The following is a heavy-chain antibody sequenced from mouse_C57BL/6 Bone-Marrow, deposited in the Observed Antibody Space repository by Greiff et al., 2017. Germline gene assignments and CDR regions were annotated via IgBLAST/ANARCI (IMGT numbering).Heavy chain of an antibody. D-gene: IGHD1-1*01. Sequence: VQLVESGPELVKPGASVKISCKASGYAFSSSWMNWVKQRPGKGLEWIGRSYPGDGDTNYNGKFKGKATLTADKSSSTAYMQLSSLTSEDSAVYFCARHYGSSYPYAMDYWGQGTSVTVSS. CDR2: SYPGDGDT. CDR1: GYAFSSSW. CDR3: ARHYGSSYPYAMDY. V-gene: IGHV1-82*01. J-gene: IGHJ4*01.